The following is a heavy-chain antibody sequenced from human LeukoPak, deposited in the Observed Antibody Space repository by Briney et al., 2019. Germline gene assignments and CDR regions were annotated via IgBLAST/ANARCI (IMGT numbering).Heavy chain of an antibody. V-gene: IGHV3-48*01. CDR1: GFTFGSYS. Sequence: GGSLRLSCAASGFTFGSYSMNWVRQAPGKGLEWVSYIHSSGHTIYYADSVKGRFTISRDNAKNSLYLQMKSLRAEDTAVYYCVRDPEALDYWGQGTQVTVSS. CDR3: VRDPEALDY. J-gene: IGHJ4*02. CDR2: IHSSGHTI.